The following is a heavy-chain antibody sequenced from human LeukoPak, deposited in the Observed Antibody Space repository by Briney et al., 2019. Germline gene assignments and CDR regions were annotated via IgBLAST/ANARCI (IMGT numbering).Heavy chain of an antibody. CDR3: ARHTDIAPLSSLKY. CDR1: GGSITSTNY. Sequence: SETLSLTCGVSGGSITSTNYWTWVRQPPGKGLEWIGEDNLQGSTNYNPSLMGRVAISVDMSENHISLQLTSVTAADTAVYYCARHTDIAPLSSLKYWGQGTLVTVSS. J-gene: IGHJ4*02. D-gene: IGHD6-13*01. V-gene: IGHV4-4*02. CDR2: DNLQGST.